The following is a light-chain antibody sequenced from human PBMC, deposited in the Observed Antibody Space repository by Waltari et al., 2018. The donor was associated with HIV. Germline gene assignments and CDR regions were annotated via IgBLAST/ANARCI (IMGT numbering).Light chain of an antibody. CDR1: NSNIGARYD. V-gene: IGLV1-40*01. Sequence: QSVLTQPPSVSGAPGQRVNISCNGGNSNIGARYDVNWSQQFPGASPKLIIYGNKNRPSGVPDRFSGSKSGTSASLAITGLQADDEADYYCQSYDSSVNGLVIFGGGTKLTVL. CDR2: GNK. CDR3: QSYDSSVNGLVI. J-gene: IGLJ2*01.